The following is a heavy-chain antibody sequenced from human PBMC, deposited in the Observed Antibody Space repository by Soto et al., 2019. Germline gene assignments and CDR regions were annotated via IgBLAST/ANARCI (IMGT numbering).Heavy chain of an antibody. Sequence: ASVKVSCKASGYTFTSYYMHWVRQAPGQGLEWMGIINPSGGSTSYAQKFQGRVTMTTDTSTSTAYMELRSLRSDDTAVYYCARDAKTLYGSGFDYWGQGTLVTVSS. CDR3: ARDAKTLYGSGFDY. V-gene: IGHV1-46*01. J-gene: IGHJ4*02. CDR2: INPSGGST. CDR1: GYTFTSYY. D-gene: IGHD3-10*01.